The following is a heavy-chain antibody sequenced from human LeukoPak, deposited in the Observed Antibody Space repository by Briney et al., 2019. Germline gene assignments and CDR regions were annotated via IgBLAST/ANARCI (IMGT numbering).Heavy chain of an antibody. CDR2: IYYSGST. CDR3: ASSYTVRGVFDY. CDR1: GGSISSYY. Sequence: SETLSLTCTVSGGSISSYYWSWIRQPPGKGLEWIGYIYYSGSTNYNPSLKSRVTISVDTSKNQFSLKLSSVTAADTAVYYCASSYTVRGVFDYWGQGTLVTVSS. J-gene: IGHJ4*02. D-gene: IGHD3-10*01. V-gene: IGHV4-59*12.